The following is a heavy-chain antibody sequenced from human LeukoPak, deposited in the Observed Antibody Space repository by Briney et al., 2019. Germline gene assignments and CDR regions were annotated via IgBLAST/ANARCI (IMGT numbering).Heavy chain of an antibody. V-gene: IGHV3-53*01. CDR2: IYSGGAS. D-gene: IGHD6-13*01. Sequence: GGSLRLSCAASGFTVSSNYMSCVRQAPGKGLEWVSVIYSGGASFCADSVKGRFTISRDDSKNTLYLQMNSLRAEDTAVYYCARGSHIGAAGILDSWGQGTLLTVSS. J-gene: IGHJ4*02. CDR1: GFTVSSNY. CDR3: ARGSHIGAAGILDS.